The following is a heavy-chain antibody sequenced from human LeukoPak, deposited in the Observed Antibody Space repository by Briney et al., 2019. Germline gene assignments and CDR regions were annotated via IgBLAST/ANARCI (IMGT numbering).Heavy chain of an antibody. CDR3: ATASIWFGEFQFDY. CDR2: FDPEDGET. Sequence: GASVKVSCKASGYTFTSYGISWVRQAPGQGLEWMGGFDPEDGETIYAQKFQGRVTMTEDTSTDTAYMELSSLRSEDTAVYYCATASIWFGEFQFDYWGQGTLVTVSS. V-gene: IGHV1-24*01. D-gene: IGHD3-10*01. CDR1: GYTFTSYG. J-gene: IGHJ4*02.